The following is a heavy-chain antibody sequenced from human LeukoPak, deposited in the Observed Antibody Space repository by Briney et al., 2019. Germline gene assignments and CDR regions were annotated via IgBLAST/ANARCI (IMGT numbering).Heavy chain of an antibody. CDR2: ISSSGNST. V-gene: IGHV3-11*04. CDR3: ARMKYSSSWYMDY. Sequence: GGSLRLSCAASGFTFSDYYMSWIRQAPGKGLEWVSYISSSGNSTYYSDSVRGRFTISRDNAKNSLYLQMNSLRAEDTAVYYCARMKYSSSWYMDYWGQGTLVTVSS. CDR1: GFTFSDYY. D-gene: IGHD6-13*01. J-gene: IGHJ4*02.